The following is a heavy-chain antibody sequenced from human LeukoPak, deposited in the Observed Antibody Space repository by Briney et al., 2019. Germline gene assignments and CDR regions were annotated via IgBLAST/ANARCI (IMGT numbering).Heavy chain of an antibody. J-gene: IGHJ4*02. CDR2: IGYGGADS. Sequence: GGSLRLSCTVSGFTLSSYEMTWFRQAPGKGLEWVSSIGYGGADSHYADSVKGRFTISRDNSKNTLYLQMNSLRAEDTAVYYCARGPRFGIRMIVVVTKGHFDYWGQGTLVTVSS. D-gene: IGHD3-22*01. CDR3: ARGPRFGIRMIVVVTKGHFDY. V-gene: IGHV3-23*01. CDR1: GFTLSSYE.